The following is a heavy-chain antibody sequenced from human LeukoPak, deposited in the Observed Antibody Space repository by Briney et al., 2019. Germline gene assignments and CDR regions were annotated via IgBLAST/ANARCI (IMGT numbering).Heavy chain of an antibody. D-gene: IGHD3-10*01. CDR1: GFTFSSYS. V-gene: IGHV3-74*01. CDR3: ARAGSGSSYDC. Sequence: GGSLRLSCAASGFTFSSYSMNWVRQAPGKGLVWVSLINSDGSNTLYADSVKGRFTISRDTAKKTLYLEMNRLRADDTAVYYCARAGSGSSYDCWGQGTLVTVSS. CDR2: INSDGSNT. J-gene: IGHJ4*02.